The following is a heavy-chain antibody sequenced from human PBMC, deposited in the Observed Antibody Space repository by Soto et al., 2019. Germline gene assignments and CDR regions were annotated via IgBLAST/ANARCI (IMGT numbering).Heavy chain of an antibody. D-gene: IGHD2-2*01. Sequence: QVQLVQSGAEVKKPGSSVKVSCKASGGTSSSYAISWVRQAPGQGLEWMGGIIPIFGTANYAQKFQGRVTITADKSTSTAYMGLSSLRSEDSAVYYCARRTVVVPAAIGWFDPWGQGTVVTVSS. CDR3: ARRTVVVPAAIGWFDP. V-gene: IGHV1-69*06. J-gene: IGHJ5*02. CDR2: IIPIFGTA. CDR1: GGTSSSYA.